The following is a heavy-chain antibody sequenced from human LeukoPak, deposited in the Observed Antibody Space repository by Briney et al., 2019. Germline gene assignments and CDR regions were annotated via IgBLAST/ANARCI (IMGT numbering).Heavy chain of an antibody. D-gene: IGHD3-9*01. CDR2: IWYDGSNK. Sequence: AGGSLRLSCAASGFTFSSYVMHWVRQAPGKGLEWVAVIWYDGSNKYYADSVKGRFTISRDNSKNTLYLQMNSLRAEDTAVYYCARGDYDIPTGRAFDFWGQGTLVTVSS. V-gene: IGHV3-33*01. J-gene: IGHJ5*01. CDR1: GFTFSSYV. CDR3: ARGDYDIPTGRAFDF.